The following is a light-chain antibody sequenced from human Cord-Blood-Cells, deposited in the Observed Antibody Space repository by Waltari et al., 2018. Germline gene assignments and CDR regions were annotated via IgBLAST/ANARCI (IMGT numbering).Light chain of an antibody. CDR2: GAS. J-gene: IGKJ1*01. Sequence: EIVMTQSPATLAVSPGERATLSCRASQSVSSNLAWYPQKPGQAPRLLIYGASTRATGIPARFSGSGSVTEFTLTISSLQSEDFAVYYCQQYNNWPQTFGQGTKVEIK. CDR1: QSVSSN. V-gene: IGKV3-15*01. CDR3: QQYNNWPQT.